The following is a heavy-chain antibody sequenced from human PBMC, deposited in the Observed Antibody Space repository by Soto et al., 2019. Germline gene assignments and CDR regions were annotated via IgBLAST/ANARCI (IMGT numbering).Heavy chain of an antibody. CDR3: AKTVHSVYDDDLVLRGYFDY. D-gene: IGHD5-12*01. CDR2: ISGSGGST. Sequence: PGGSLRLSCAASGFTFSSYAMNWVRQAPGKGLEWVSAISGSGGSTYYADSVKGRFTISRDNSKNTLYLQMNSLRAEDTAVYYCAKTVHSVYDDDLVLRGYFDYWGQGTLVTSPQ. CDR1: GFTFSSYA. J-gene: IGHJ4*03. V-gene: IGHV3-23*01.